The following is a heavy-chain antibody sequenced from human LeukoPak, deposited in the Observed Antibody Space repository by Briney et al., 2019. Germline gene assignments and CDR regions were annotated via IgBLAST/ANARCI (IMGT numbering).Heavy chain of an antibody. V-gene: IGHV1-69*05. CDR3: ARERDWGGSYYFDY. D-gene: IGHD3/OR15-3a*01. Sequence: ASVKVSCKAPGGTFSSYAISWVRQAPGQGLEWMGRIIPIFGTANYAQKFQGRVTITTDESTSTAYMELSSLRSEDTAVYYCARERDWGGSYYFDYWGQGTLVTVSS. CDR2: IIPIFGTA. CDR1: GGTFSSYA. J-gene: IGHJ4*02.